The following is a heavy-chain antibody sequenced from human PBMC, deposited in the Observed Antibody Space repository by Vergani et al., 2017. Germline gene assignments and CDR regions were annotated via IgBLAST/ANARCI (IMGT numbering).Heavy chain of an antibody. Sequence: QVQLVQSGAEVKKPGASVKVSCKASGYTFTSYGISWVRQAPGQGLEWMGWISAYNGNTNYAQKLQGRVTMTTDTSTSTAYMELRSLRSDDTAVYDCASMSCSSTSCYGSYYYYYMDVWGKGTTVTVSS. J-gene: IGHJ6*03. CDR1: GYTFTSYG. V-gene: IGHV1-18*01. CDR2: ISAYNGNT. D-gene: IGHD2-2*01. CDR3: ASMSCSSTSCYGSYYYYYMDV.